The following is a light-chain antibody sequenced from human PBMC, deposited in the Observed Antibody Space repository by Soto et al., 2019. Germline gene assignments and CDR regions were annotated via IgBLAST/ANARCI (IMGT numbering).Light chain of an antibody. CDR3: QHYNSYSEA. V-gene: IGKV1-5*03. CDR2: KAS. J-gene: IGKJ1*01. Sequence: DIQMTQSPSTLSASIGDRVTITCRASQSLNSWLAWYQQKPGKAPKLLIYKASNLESGVPSRFSGSGSGTEFTLTISSLQPDDFATYYCQHYNSYSEAFGQGTKVDIK. CDR1: QSLNSW.